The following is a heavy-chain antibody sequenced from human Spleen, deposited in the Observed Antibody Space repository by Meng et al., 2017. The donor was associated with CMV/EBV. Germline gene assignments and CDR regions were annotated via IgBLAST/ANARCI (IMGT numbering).Heavy chain of an antibody. J-gene: IGHJ3*02. V-gene: IGHV4-39*07. CDR3: AISSGAGSSSSAAFDI. CDR2: IYYSGST. CDR1: GGSISSSSHY. D-gene: IGHD1-26*01. Sequence: GSLRLSCTVSGGSISSSSHYWGWIRQPPGKGLEWIGSIYYSGSTYYNPSLKSRITISVDTSKNQFSLKLSSVTAADTAVYYCAISSGAGSSSSAAFDIWGQGTMVTVSS.